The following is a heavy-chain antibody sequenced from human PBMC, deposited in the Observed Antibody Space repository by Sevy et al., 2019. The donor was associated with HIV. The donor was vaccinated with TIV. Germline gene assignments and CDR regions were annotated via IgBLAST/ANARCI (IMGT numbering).Heavy chain of an antibody. V-gene: IGHV3-23*01. CDR1: GFSFSTYA. D-gene: IGHD3-22*01. CDR3: AKEGPGYNYDSSGFFPS. CDR2: ISGSGSNT. J-gene: IGHJ4*02. Sequence: GGSLRLSCAASGFSFSTYAMTWVRQAPGKGLEWVSAISGSGSNTYNADSVKGRFTISRDNSKNTLYLQMNSLRAEDPAVVYWAKEGPGYNYDSSGFFPSWGQGTLVTVSS.